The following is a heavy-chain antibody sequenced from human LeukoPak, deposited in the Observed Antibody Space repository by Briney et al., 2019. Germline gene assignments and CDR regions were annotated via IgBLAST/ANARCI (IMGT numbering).Heavy chain of an antibody. V-gene: IGHV4-38-2*02. D-gene: IGHD5-18*01. Sequence: SETLSLTCTVSGYSISSTYYWGWIRQPPGKGLEWIGSINEGGSTYYDPSRKSRVTIPVDAPNNQFSLKRNRLTAADTAVYYCARLGGNSYGSYPFDYWGQGTLVTASS. CDR3: ARLGGNSYGSYPFDY. CDR1: GYSISSTYY. CDR2: INEGGST. J-gene: IGHJ4*02.